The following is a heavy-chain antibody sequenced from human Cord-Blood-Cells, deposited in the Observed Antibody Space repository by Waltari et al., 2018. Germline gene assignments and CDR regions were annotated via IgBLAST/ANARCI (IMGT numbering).Heavy chain of an antibody. Sequence: QVQLQESGPGLVKPSETLSLTCAVSGYSISSGYYWGWIRQPPGKGLEWIGSIYHSGSTAYSPSLKSRVTISGDTSKNQCSLKLSSVTAADTAVYYCARVCSGGSCYYYYGMDVWGQGTTVTVSS. CDR2: IYHSGST. CDR3: ARVCSGGSCYYYYGMDV. D-gene: IGHD2-15*01. J-gene: IGHJ6*02. V-gene: IGHV4-38-2*01. CDR1: GYSISSGYY.